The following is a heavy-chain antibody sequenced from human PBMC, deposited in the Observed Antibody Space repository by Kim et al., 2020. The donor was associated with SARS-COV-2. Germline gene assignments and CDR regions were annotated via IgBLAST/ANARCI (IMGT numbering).Heavy chain of an antibody. D-gene: IGHD3-10*01. CDR3: ARSGLALVLAFDI. V-gene: IGHV4-4*09. J-gene: IGHJ3*02. Sequence: YHPALTSRVTISIDTSKNRFSLKLTCVAAPDAAVYYCARSGLALVLAFDIWGRGTMVTVSS.